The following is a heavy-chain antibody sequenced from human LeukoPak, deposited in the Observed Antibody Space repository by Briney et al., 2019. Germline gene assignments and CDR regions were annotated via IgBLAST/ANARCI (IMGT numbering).Heavy chain of an antibody. CDR2: INHSGST. D-gene: IGHD5-12*01. J-gene: IGHJ4*02. Sequence: SETLSLTCAVYGGSFSGYYWSWIRQPPGKGLEWIGEINHSGSTNYNPSLKSRVTISVDTSKNQFSLKLSSVTAADTAVYYCARGRWLPRGVGYWGQGTLVTVSS. CDR1: GGSFSGYY. CDR3: ARGRWLPRGVGY. V-gene: IGHV4-34*01.